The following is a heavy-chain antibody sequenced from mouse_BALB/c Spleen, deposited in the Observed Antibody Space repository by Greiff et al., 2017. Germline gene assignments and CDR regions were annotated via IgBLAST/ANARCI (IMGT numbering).Heavy chain of an antibody. CDR1: GFTFSDYY. D-gene: IGHD3-3*01. CDR3: ARDKGGRGYAMDY. J-gene: IGHJ4*01. Sequence: EVQLVESGGGLVKPGGSLKLSCAASGFTFSDYYMYWVRQTPEKRLEWVATISDGGSYTYYPDSVKGRFTISRDNAKNNLYLQMSSLKSEDTAMYYCARDKGGRGYAMDYWGQGTSVTVSS. CDR2: ISDGGSYT. V-gene: IGHV5-4*02.